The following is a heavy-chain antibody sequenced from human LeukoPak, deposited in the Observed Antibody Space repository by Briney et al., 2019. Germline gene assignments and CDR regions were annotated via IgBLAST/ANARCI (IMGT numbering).Heavy chain of an antibody. D-gene: IGHD5-18*01. Sequence: GGSLRLSCAASGFTFSSYAMSWVRQAPGKGLMWVSRINRGGSRTDYADSVKGRFTISRDDAKNTLYLQLNSLRAEDTAVYFCARGGSDTAMAHDYWGQGTLVTVSS. CDR3: ARGGSDTAMAHDY. V-gene: IGHV3-74*01. CDR2: INRGGSRT. J-gene: IGHJ4*02. CDR1: GFTFSSYA.